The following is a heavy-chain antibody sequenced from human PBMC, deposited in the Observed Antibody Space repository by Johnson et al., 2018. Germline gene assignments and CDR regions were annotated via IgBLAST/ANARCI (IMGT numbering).Heavy chain of an antibody. Sequence: QVQLVESGAEVKKXGASXKVXCKASGYTFTNYDINWVRQATGQGLAWLGWMNPNNGNTGYAQKFQGRVTLTRNTSISTAYMEVSSLRSDDTDGYYCARRYTFDIWGQGTMVTVSS. CDR3: ARRYTFDI. CDR1: GYTFTNYD. V-gene: IGHV1-8*01. J-gene: IGHJ3*02. CDR2: MNPNNGNT. D-gene: IGHD3-9*01.